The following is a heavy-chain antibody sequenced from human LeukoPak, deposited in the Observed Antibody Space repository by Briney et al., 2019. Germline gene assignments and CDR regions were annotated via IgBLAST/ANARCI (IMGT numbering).Heavy chain of an antibody. Sequence: PGGSLRLSCAASGFTFSTYAMHWVRQAPGKGLEWVAVISYDGSNKYYADSVKGRLTISRDNSKNTLYLQMNSLRSEDTAVYYCAADSSRDYFDYWGQGTLVTVSS. V-gene: IGHV3-30*04. D-gene: IGHD3-22*01. CDR2: ISYDGSNK. CDR3: AADSSRDYFDY. J-gene: IGHJ4*02. CDR1: GFTFSTYA.